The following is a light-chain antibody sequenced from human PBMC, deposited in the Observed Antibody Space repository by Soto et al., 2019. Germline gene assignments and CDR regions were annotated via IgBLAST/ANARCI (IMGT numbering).Light chain of an antibody. CDR2: GVS. V-gene: IGLV2-14*01. CDR1: SRDVGGYNY. Sequence: QSALTQPASVSGSPGQSITISCTGTSRDVGGYNYVSWYQQYPGKAPKLMIYGVSKRPSGVPDRFSGSKSGNRASLTISGLQAEDEADYYCSSHTTSSALQVFGTGTKVTVL. CDR3: SSHTTSSALQV. J-gene: IGLJ1*01.